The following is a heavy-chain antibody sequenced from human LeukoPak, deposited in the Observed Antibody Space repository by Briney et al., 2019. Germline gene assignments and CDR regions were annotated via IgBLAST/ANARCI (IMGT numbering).Heavy chain of an antibody. CDR3: ARGYSLNWLDP. Sequence: SETLSLTCTVSGGSISSYHWTWIRQPPGKGLEWIGFIYYIGSTSYNPSLQSRVTISLDTSKIQFSLKLTSVTAADTAVYYCARGYSLNWLDPWGQGTLVTVSS. CDR1: GGSISSYH. V-gene: IGHV4-59*01. CDR2: IYYIGST. D-gene: IGHD2-15*01. J-gene: IGHJ5*02.